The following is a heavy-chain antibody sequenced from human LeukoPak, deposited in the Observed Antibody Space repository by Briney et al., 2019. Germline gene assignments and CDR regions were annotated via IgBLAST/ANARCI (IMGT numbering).Heavy chain of an antibody. J-gene: IGHJ4*02. V-gene: IGHV3-23*01. CDR1: GFTFSSYA. CDR2: ISGSGGFT. Sequence: PGGSLRLSCAASGFTFSSYAMSWVRQAPGKGLEWVSAISGSGGFTYYAESVKGRFTVSGDNSKSTLYLQMSSLRAEDTAVYYCAKHTLVDYWGQGTLVTVSS. CDR3: AKHTLVDY.